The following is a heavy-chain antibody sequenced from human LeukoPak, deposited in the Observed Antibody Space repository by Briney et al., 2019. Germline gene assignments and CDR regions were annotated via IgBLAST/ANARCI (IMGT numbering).Heavy chain of an antibody. CDR3: ARDSCSSTSCRKKFDN. J-gene: IGHJ4*02. Sequence: SETLSLTCTVSGDSISSANYYWGWVRQPPGKGLEWVGSIYFSGSTYYNPSLKSRVTISVETSKVQFSLKLSSVTAADTAVYYCARDSCSSTSCRKKFDNWGQGTLVTVSS. V-gene: IGHV4-39*07. CDR1: GDSISSANYY. D-gene: IGHD2-2*01. CDR2: IYFSGST.